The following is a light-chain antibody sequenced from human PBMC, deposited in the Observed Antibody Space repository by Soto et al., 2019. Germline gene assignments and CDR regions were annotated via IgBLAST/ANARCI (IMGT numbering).Light chain of an antibody. CDR3: GTWDSSLSVVV. Sequence: QSVLTQPPSVSAAPGQKVTISCSGRTSNIGNNYVSWYQQLPGTAPKLLIYDNNKRPSGIPDRFSGSKSGTSATLGITGLQTGDEADYYCGTWDSSLSVVVFGGGTKSPS. CDR2: DNN. CDR1: TSNIGNNY. V-gene: IGLV1-51*01. J-gene: IGLJ2*01.